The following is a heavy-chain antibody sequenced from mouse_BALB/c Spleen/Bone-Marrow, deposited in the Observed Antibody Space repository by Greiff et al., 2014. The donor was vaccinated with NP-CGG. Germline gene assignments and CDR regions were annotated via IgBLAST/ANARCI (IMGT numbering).Heavy chain of an antibody. CDR1: GFTFSTYI. Sequence: EVQLVESGGDLVKPGGSLELSCAASGFTFSTYIMSWVRQTPEKRLEWVATISSGGRYIFYPDSVKGRFTLSRDNAKNTLYLQMSSLRSDDTAMYYCTREEDYDGNYKFAYWGQGTLVTVSA. D-gene: IGHD2-3*01. CDR2: ISSGGRYI. V-gene: IGHV5-6-4*01. J-gene: IGHJ3*01. CDR3: TREEDYDGNYKFAY.